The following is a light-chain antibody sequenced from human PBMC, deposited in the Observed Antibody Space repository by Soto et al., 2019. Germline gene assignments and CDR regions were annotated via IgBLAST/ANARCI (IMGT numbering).Light chain of an antibody. Sequence: EIVLTQSPGTLSLFPGERATLSCRATERVSSNFLAWYQQNVGQPPRLLIYRAVTRATGVPDRFSGSGSETEFILIISRLEPEDSAVYYCHQYGGSPFTFGQGTVLEIK. CDR3: HQYGGSPFT. V-gene: IGKV3-20*01. CDR1: ERVSSNF. J-gene: IGKJ2*01. CDR2: RAV.